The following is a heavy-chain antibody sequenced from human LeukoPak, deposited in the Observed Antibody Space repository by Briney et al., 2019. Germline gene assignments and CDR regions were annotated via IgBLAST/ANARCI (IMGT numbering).Heavy chain of an antibody. D-gene: IGHD6-19*01. J-gene: IGHJ3*02. Sequence: SETLSLTCTVSGGSISSYYWSWIRQPPGKGLEWIGYIYYSGSTNYNPSLKSRVTISVDTSKNQFSLKLSSVTAADTAVYYCARIIAVAGTWRRRLDAFDIWGQGTMVTVSS. CDR3: ARIIAVAGTWRRRLDAFDI. V-gene: IGHV4-59*08. CDR1: GGSISSYY. CDR2: IYYSGST.